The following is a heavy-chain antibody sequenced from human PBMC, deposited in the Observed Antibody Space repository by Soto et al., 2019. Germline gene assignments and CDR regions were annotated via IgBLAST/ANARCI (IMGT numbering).Heavy chain of an antibody. D-gene: IGHD2-2*01. J-gene: IGHJ3*02. Sequence: PGGSLRLSCAASGFTFSSYWMHWVRQAPGKGLVWVSRISGDGSSTTYADSVEGRFSISRDNARNTLYLQMNSLRAEDTAVYYCARETCSTTNCYDTDAFDIWGQGTMVTVSS. CDR3: ARETCSTTNCYDTDAFDI. CDR1: GFTFSSYW. CDR2: ISGDGSST. V-gene: IGHV3-74*01.